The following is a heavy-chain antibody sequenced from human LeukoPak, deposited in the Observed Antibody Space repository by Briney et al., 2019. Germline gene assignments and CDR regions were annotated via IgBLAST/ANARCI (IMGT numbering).Heavy chain of an antibody. J-gene: IGHJ4*02. CDR1: GFTFSSHT. D-gene: IGHD6-13*01. CDR2: ISNNGGST. V-gene: IGHV3-64*01. Sequence: PGGSLRLSCAGPGFTFSSHTMHWVRQAPGKGLEHVPAISNNGGSTYYANSVKGRFTISRDNSKNTLYLQMGSLRAEDMAVNYWARGYSSSLYGIDYWDQGTLVTVSS. CDR3: ARGYSSSLYGIDY.